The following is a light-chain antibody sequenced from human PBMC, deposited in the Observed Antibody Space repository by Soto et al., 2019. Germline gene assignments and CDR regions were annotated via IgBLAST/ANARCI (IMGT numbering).Light chain of an antibody. Sequence: QSALTQPRSVSGSPGQSVTISCTGTSSDVGGYNYVSWYQHHPAKAPKLMIYDVNKRPSGVPDRFSGSKSGNTASLTISGLQPEDEGDYYCCSYAGTFTLVFGGGTKLTVL. CDR3: CSYAGTFTLV. CDR1: SSDVGGYNY. V-gene: IGLV2-11*01. CDR2: DVN. J-gene: IGLJ2*01.